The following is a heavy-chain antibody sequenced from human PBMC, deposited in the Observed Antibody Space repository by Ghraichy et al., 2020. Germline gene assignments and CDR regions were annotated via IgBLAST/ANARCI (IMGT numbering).Heavy chain of an antibody. J-gene: IGHJ4*02. V-gene: IGHV3-30*02. D-gene: IGHD1-26*01. CDR1: GFTFSTYG. Sequence: GGSLRLSCAASGFTFSTYGMHWVRQAPGKGLEWLTFIRYDGSRTDYADSVKGRFTISRDNSKNTLYLQMSSLRAEDTAIYYCVKDMHPRGGSGTYFPPDYWGQGTLITVSS. CDR2: IRYDGSRT. CDR3: VKDMHPRGGSGTYFPPDY.